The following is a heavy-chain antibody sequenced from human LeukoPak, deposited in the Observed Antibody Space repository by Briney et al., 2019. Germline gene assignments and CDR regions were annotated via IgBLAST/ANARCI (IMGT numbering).Heavy chain of an antibody. D-gene: IGHD3-9*01. CDR2: INHSGST. Sequence: SETLSLTCAVYGGSFSGYYWSWIRQPPGKGLERIGEINHSGSTNYNPSLKSRVTISVDTSKNQFSLKLSSVTAADTAVYYCARGHVLRYFDWLLKALGMDVWGQGTTVTVSS. J-gene: IGHJ6*02. CDR3: ARGHVLRYFDWLLKALGMDV. V-gene: IGHV4-34*01. CDR1: GGSFSGYY.